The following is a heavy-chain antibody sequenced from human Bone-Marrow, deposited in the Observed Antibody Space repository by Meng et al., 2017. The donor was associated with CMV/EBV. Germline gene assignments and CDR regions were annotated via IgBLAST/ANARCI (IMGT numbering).Heavy chain of an antibody. CDR3: AKRGGYDGLYYFDY. V-gene: IGHV3-74*01. J-gene: IGHJ4*02. CDR2: INSDGSFA. CDR1: GFTFSSHW. D-gene: IGHD5-12*01. Sequence: GESLKISCAASGFTFSSHWMHWVRQAPGEGLVWVSRINSDGSFATYADSVEGRFTVSRDNAKNTLYLQMNSLRTEGTALYYCAKRGGYDGLYYFDYWGQGTLVTGSS.